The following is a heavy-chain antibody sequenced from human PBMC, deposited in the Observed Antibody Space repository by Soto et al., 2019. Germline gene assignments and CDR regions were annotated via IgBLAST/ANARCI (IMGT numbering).Heavy chain of an antibody. D-gene: IGHD3-10*01. CDR2: IAYDGSNK. CDR3: AKDVYGSGSYYDS. Sequence: GGSLTLSCAASGFTFSNYGMHWVRQAPGKGLEWVAVIAYDGSNKYYGDSVKGRFTISRDNSKSKLYLQMNSLRADDTAVYYCAKDVYGSGSYYDSWGQGTLVTVSS. V-gene: IGHV3-30*18. CDR1: GFTFSNYG. J-gene: IGHJ4*02.